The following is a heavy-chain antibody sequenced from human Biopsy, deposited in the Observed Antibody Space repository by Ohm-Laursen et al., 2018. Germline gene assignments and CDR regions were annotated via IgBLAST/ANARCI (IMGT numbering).Heavy chain of an antibody. CDR1: GFTFNIYA. CDR3: ARDYTWNYVGIGY. J-gene: IGHJ4*01. D-gene: IGHD1-7*01. CDR2: ISGTTTKT. V-gene: IGHV3-23*01. Sequence: SLRLSCAASGFTFNIYAMNWVRQAPGKGLEWVLTISGTTTKTYYADSVKGRFTISRDNSKNTVSLQMDSLRAEDTALYYCARDYTWNYVGIGYWGHGTLVTVSS.